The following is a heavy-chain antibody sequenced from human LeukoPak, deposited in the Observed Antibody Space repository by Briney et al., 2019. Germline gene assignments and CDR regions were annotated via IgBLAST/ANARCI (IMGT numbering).Heavy chain of an antibody. CDR1: GDSLTRYE. CDR2: ISSSGSTK. Sequence: RVGGLRLSSAAPGDSLTRYEMNSGRQAPGKGVGRGSYISSSGSTKNYADAVKVRFTISRDNDKNSLYLQMNSLRAEDTAVYYCARDPHTAMVPWYMDVWGKGATVTVSS. CDR3: ARDPHTAMVPWYMDV. D-gene: IGHD5-18*01. V-gene: IGHV3-48*03. J-gene: IGHJ6*03.